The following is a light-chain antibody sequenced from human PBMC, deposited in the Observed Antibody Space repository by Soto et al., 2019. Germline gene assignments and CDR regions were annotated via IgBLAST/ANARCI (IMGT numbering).Light chain of an antibody. Sequence: EIVLTQSPGTLSLSPGERATLSCRASQGVSSSHLAWYQQKPGQAPRLLIFGASSRATGIPDRFSGSGSGTDFTLTISRLEPEDFAVYYCQQYGSSPSYTFGQGTKLEIK. J-gene: IGKJ2*01. CDR2: GAS. CDR1: QGVSSSH. V-gene: IGKV3-20*01. CDR3: QQYGSSPSYT.